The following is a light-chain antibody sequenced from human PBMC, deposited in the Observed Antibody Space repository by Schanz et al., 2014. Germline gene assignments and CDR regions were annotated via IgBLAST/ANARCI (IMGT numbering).Light chain of an antibody. CDR3: SSYRRTDTTYVV. J-gene: IGLJ2*01. CDR1: NSDVGGYDY. Sequence: QSALTQPRSVSGSPGQSVTISCTGTNSDVGGYDYVSWYQQHPGKAPKLMIYDVSNRPSGVSNRFSGSKSGNTASLTISGLQAEDEADYYCSSYRRTDTTYVVFGGGTKLTVL. CDR2: DVS. V-gene: IGLV2-14*03.